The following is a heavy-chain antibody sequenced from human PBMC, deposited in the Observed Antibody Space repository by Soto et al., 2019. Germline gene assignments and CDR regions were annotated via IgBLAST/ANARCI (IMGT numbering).Heavy chain of an antibody. D-gene: IGHD6-13*01. CDR1: GYTFTNYG. J-gene: IGHJ6*02. CDR2: INTYHGNT. Sequence: QVQLVQSGAELKKPGASVKVSCKASGYTFTNYGISWVRQAPGQGLEWGGWINTYHGNTKYAQKLQGRVTMTKDTSTSTAYMELTSLRSDDTAVYYCARSPGYSASWGYFYYGMKIWGQGTTVIVSS. CDR3: ARSPGYSASWGYFYYGMKI. V-gene: IGHV1-18*01.